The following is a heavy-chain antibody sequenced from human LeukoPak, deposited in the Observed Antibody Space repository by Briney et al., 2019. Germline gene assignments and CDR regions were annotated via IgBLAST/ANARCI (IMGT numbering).Heavy chain of an antibody. CDR3: ARDRDDYGDDC. CDR1: GFTFDDFG. V-gene: IGHV3-30*02. D-gene: IGHD4-17*01. CDR2: IRSDGTNK. J-gene: IGHJ4*02. Sequence: GGSLRLSCAASGFTFDDFGMHWVRQAPGKGLEWVALIRSDGTNKYYVDSVKGRFTISRDNSKNTLYLQMTSLRVEDTAVYYCARDRDDYGDDCWGQGILVTVST.